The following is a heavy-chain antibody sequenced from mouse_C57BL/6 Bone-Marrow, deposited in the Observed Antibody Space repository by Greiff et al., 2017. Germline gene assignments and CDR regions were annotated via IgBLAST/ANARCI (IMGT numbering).Heavy chain of an antibody. CDR3: AREFYYYDPAWFAY. Sequence: QVQLQQPGAELVKPGASVKLSCKASGYTFTSYWMHWVKQRLGRGLEWIGRIDPNSGGTKYNEKFKSKATLTADNPSSTAYMQLSILASEDSAVYYYAREFYYYDPAWFAYWGQGTLVTVSA. D-gene: IGHD1-1*01. V-gene: IGHV1-72*01. CDR1: GYTFTSYW. J-gene: IGHJ3*01. CDR2: IDPNSGGT.